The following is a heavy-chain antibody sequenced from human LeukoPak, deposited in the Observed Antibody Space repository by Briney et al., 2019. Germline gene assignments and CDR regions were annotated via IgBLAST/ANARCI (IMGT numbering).Heavy chain of an antibody. CDR2: ISGSGGTT. J-gene: IGHJ4*02. V-gene: IGHV3-23*01. Sequence: PGGSLRLSCAASGFIFSSYAMNWVRQAPGKGLEWVSTISGSGGTTYYANSVKGRFTISRDNSKNTLYLQMNSLRAEDTAIYYCGKDNPPPNYYDSSGYSFDYWGQGTLVTVSS. D-gene: IGHD3-22*01. CDR3: GKDNPPPNYYDSSGYSFDY. CDR1: GFIFSSYA.